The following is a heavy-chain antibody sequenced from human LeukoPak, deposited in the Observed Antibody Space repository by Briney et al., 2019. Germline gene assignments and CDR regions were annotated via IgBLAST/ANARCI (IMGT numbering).Heavy chain of an antibody. D-gene: IGHD3-9*01. CDR2: ISSSGSTI. CDR1: GFTFSSYE. J-gene: IGHJ4*02. Sequence: PGGSLRLSCAGSGFTFSSYEMNWGRQAPGKGAEGVSYISSSGSTIYYADSVKGRFPISRDNAKNSLYLQMNSLRAEDTAVYYCATLRYFDWLLFDYWGQGTLVTVSS. CDR3: ATLRYFDWLLFDY. V-gene: IGHV3-48*03.